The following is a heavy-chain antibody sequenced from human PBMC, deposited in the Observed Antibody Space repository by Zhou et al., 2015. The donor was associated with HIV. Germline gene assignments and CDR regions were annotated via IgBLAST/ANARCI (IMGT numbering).Heavy chain of an antibody. CDR3: ARSNQRDFRLLGVY. CDR2: INPNVGST. D-gene: IGHD2-21*01. J-gene: IGHJ4*02. V-gene: IGHV1-46*01. Sequence: VTVSCKASGDTFTNYYIHWVRQAPGQGLQWMGMINPNVGSTTYAQRFQGRVTLTRDTSTSTVYLDLSSLRSEDTAVYYCARSNQRDFRLLGVYWGQGTLIAVSS. CDR1: GDTFTNYY.